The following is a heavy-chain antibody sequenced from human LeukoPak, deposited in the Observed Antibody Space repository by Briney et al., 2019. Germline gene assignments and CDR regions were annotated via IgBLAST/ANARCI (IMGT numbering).Heavy chain of an antibody. CDR1: GYTFADYY. CDR2: INPNSGDT. D-gene: IGHD1-26*01. Sequence: GASVKVSCKASGYTFADYYMHWVRQAPGQGIEWMGWINPNSGDTKYAQKFQGRVTMTMDTSISTAYVELRSLRSDDTAVYYCAREIGGSYYSYYYYYMDVWGKGTTVTVSS. CDR3: AREIGGSYYSYYYYYMDV. V-gene: IGHV1-2*02. J-gene: IGHJ6*03.